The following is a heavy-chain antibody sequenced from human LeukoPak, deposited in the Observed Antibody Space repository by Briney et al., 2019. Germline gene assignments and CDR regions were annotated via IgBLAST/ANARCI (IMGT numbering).Heavy chain of an antibody. J-gene: IGHJ6*03. CDR1: GGSISSGSYY. V-gene: IGHV4-61*02. CDR2: IYTSGST. Sequence: SETLSLTCTVSGGSISSGSYYWSWIRQPAGKGLEWIGRIYTSGSTNYNPSLKSRVTISVDTPKNQFSLKLSSVTAADTAVYYCARRGLAGTDYYYYMDVWGKGTTVTVSS. D-gene: IGHD6-19*01. CDR3: ARRGLAGTDYYYYMDV.